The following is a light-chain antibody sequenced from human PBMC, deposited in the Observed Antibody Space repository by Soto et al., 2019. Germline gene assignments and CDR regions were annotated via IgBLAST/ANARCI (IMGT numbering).Light chain of an antibody. V-gene: IGLV2-14*02. Sequence: QSVLTQPASVSGSPGQSITISCTGTSSDFGSYNLVSWYQQHPGRAPKLIIYAVSARPSGISNRFSGSKSGDTASLTISGLQAEDEDDYFCSSFTSSMTNVFXSGTKVTVL. CDR1: SSDFGSYNL. CDR2: AVS. CDR3: SSFTSSMTNV. J-gene: IGLJ1*01.